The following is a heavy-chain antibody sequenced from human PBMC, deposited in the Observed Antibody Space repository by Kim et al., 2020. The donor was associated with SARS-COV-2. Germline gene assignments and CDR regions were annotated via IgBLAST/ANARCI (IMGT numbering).Heavy chain of an antibody. Sequence: TYYNPSLKSRVTRSVDTSKNQFSLKLSSVTAADTAVYYCAREDYGGAFDYWGQGTLVTVSS. J-gene: IGHJ4*02. CDR3: AREDYGGAFDY. CDR2: T. V-gene: IGHV4-31*02. D-gene: IGHD4-17*01.